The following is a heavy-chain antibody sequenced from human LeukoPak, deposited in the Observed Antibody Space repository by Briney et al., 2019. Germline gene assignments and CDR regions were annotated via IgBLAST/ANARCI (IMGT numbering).Heavy chain of an antibody. D-gene: IGHD3-10*01. V-gene: IGHV1-46*01. CDR2: INPSGGST. J-gene: IGHJ3*02. CDR1: GYTFTSYY. Sequence: GASVKVSCKASGYTFTSYYMHWVRQAPGQGLEWMGIINPSGGSTSYAQKFQGRVTMTRDTSTSTVYMELSSLRSEDMAVYYCASRYGSGTKRNNDAFDIWGQGTMVTVSS. CDR3: ASRYGSGTKRNNDAFDI.